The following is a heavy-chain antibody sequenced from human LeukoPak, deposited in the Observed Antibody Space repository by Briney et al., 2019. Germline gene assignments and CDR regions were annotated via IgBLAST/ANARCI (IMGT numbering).Heavy chain of an antibody. V-gene: IGHV4-61*01. CDR1: GYSISSGYY. CDR2: IYYSGST. D-gene: IGHD3-22*01. Sequence: PSETLSLTRTVSGYSISSGYYWNWIRQPPGKGLEWIGYIYYSGSTNYNPSLKSRVTISVDTSKNQFSLKLSSVTAADTAVYFCARGSYYSDSSGYSTYHYYYMDVWGKGTTVTVSS. CDR3: ARGSYYSDSSGYSTYHYYYMDV. J-gene: IGHJ6*03.